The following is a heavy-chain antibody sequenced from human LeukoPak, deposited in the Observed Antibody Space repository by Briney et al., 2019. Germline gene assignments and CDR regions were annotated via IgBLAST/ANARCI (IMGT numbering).Heavy chain of an antibody. CDR2: INPNSGGT. CDR1: GYTFTGYY. D-gene: IGHD3-3*01. V-gene: IGHV1-2*06. J-gene: IGHJ4*02. Sequence: GASVKVSCKASGYTFTGYYMHWVRQAPGQGLEWMGRINPNSGGTNYAQKFQGRVTMTRDTSISTAYMELSRLRSDDTAVYYCARDQGVYDFWSGYYPYYFDYWGQGTLVTVSS. CDR3: ARDQGVYDFWSGYYPYYFDY.